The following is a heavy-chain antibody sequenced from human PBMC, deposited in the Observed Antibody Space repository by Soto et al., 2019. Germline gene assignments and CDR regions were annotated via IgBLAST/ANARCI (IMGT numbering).Heavy chain of an antibody. D-gene: IGHD3-16*01. J-gene: IGHJ4*02. CDR1: GGTSSGYT. CDR3: ARGGEATYYTAESPPNY. CDR2: IIPIFGTT. Sequence: QVQLVQSGAEVKEPGSSVKVSCRASGGTSSGYTISWVRLAPGQGLEWVGGIIPIFGTTAYAQKFQDRVTITADESTSAVYMELSSLTSDDTAVYYCARGGEATYYTAESPPNYWGQGTLVTVSS. V-gene: IGHV1-69*01.